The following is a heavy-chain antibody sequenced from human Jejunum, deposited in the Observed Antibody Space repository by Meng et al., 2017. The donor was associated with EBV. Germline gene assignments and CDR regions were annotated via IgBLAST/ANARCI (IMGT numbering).Heavy chain of an antibody. CDR2: IRSKTDAGTT. Sequence: EVQLVESGXGWVKPGGSLRLSCAASGFTFSYSWMHWVRQAPGRGLEWVGLIRSKTDAGTTDYSAPVKGRFTISRDDSENTLYLQMNSLQTEDTAVYYCTTGYSSPSHDGHWGQGNLVTVSS. J-gene: IGHJ4*02. CDR1: GFTFSYSW. V-gene: IGHV3-15*01. CDR3: TTGYSSPSHDGH. D-gene: IGHD6-6*01.